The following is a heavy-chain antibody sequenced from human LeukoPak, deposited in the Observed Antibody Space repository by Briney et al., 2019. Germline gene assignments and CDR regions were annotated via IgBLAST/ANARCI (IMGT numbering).Heavy chain of an antibody. Sequence: QSGASLRLSCAASGFSFSNYVMSWVRQAPGKGLECVSGISGSGGTTYNADSVKGRFTISRDNSKNTLYLQMNNLRAEDTALYFCARSPEDFPPHFDRWFDSWGQGILVTVSS. D-gene: IGHD1-14*01. V-gene: IGHV3-23*01. CDR2: ISGSGGTT. J-gene: IGHJ5*01. CDR3: ARSPEDFPPHFDRWFDS. CDR1: GFSFSNYV.